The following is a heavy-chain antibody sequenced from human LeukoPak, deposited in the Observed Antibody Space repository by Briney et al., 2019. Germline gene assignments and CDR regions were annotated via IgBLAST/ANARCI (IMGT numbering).Heavy chain of an antibody. J-gene: IGHJ5*02. V-gene: IGHV1-24*01. D-gene: IGHD6-13*01. CDR3: ARGGIAAAGTGWFDP. CDR2: FDPEDGET. Sequence: ASVKVSCKVSGYTLTELSMHWVRQAPGKGLEWMGGFDPEDGETIYAQKFQGRVTITTDESTSTAYMELSSLRSEDTAVYYCARGGIAAAGTGWFDPWGQGTLVTVSS. CDR1: GYTLTELS.